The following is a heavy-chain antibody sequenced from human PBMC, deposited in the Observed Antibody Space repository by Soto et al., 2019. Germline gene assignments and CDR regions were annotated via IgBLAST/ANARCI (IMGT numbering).Heavy chain of an antibody. CDR2: ISGSGGST. CDR1: GFTFSSYA. D-gene: IGHD1-26*01. V-gene: IGHV3-23*01. Sequence: LRLSCAASGFTFSSYAMSWVRQAPGKGLGWVSAISGSGGSTYYADSVKGRFTISRDNSKNTLYLQMNSLRAEDTAVYYCAKDRSPGATTWNVYWGQGTLVTVSS. J-gene: IGHJ4*02. CDR3: AKDRSPGATTWNVY.